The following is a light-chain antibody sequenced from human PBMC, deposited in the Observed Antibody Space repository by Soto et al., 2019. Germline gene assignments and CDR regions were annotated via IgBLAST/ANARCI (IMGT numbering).Light chain of an antibody. Sequence: QSVLNQPASVSGFPGQSVTISCTATSSDVENYKLVSWYQQHPGKAPKLIIYEVTKRPSGVSNRFSGSKSANTASLTISGLQPEDEADYYCCSSVGSYVFGTGTKVTVL. CDR3: CSSVGSYV. V-gene: IGLV2-23*02. J-gene: IGLJ1*01. CDR1: SSDVENYKL. CDR2: EVT.